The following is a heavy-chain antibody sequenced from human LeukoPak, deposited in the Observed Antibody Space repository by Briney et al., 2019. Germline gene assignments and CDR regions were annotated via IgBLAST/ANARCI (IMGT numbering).Heavy chain of an antibody. CDR3: ARGNYYYDSSGYFDY. Sequence: SVKVSCKASGGTFSSYAISWVRQAPGQGLEWMGRIIPILGIANYAQKFQGRVTITADKSTSTAYMELRSLRSDDTAVYYCARGNYYYDSSGYFDYWGQGTLVTVSS. V-gene: IGHV1-69*04. J-gene: IGHJ4*02. CDR1: GGTFSSYA. D-gene: IGHD3-22*01. CDR2: IIPILGIA.